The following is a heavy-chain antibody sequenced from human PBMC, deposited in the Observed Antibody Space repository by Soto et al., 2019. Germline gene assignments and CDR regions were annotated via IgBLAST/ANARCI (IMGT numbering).Heavy chain of an antibody. Sequence: QLQLQESGSGLVKPSQTLSLTCAVSGGSISRGGYSWSWIRQPPGKGLEWIGYIYHSGSTYYNPSLKGRVTISVDRSKNQFSLKLSSVTAADTAVYYCARGDSSGYVALDWYFDLWGRGTLVTVSS. CDR2: IYHSGST. CDR3: ARGDSSGYVALDWYFDL. V-gene: IGHV4-30-2*01. D-gene: IGHD3-22*01. CDR1: GGSISRGGYS. J-gene: IGHJ2*01.